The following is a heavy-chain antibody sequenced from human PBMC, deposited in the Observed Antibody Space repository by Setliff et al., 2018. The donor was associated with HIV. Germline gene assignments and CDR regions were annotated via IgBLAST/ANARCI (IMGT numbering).Heavy chain of an antibody. J-gene: IGHJ4*02. CDR2: IYYTGST. Sequence: PSETLSLTCTVSGGSISSGDYYWSWIRQHPRKGLEWIGYIYYTGSTYYNPSLKSRVTISVDTSKNQFSLKLSSVTAADTAVYYCARGGADYYDSSGYPDYWGQGTLVTVS. CDR1: GGSISSGDYY. D-gene: IGHD3-22*01. V-gene: IGHV4-31*03. CDR3: ARGGADYYDSSGYPDY.